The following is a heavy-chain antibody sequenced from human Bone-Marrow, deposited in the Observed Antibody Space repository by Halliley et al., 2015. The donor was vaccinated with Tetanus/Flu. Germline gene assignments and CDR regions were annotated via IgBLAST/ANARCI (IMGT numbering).Heavy chain of an antibody. D-gene: IGHD1-26*01. J-gene: IGHJ3*02. Sequence: RSRNKVNTFPTAYAASVKGRFTISRDDSKNSLYLQMNSLKTEDTAVYYCASMVGATGYAFDIWGQGTMVTVSS. CDR3: ASMVGATGYAFDI. V-gene: IGHV3-72*01. CDR2: SRNKVNTFPT.